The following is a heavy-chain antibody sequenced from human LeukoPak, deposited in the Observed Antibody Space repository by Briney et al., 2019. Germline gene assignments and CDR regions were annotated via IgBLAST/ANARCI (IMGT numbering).Heavy chain of an antibody. CDR3: TRGLAISTSGWYDTFDY. CDR1: GFTFRDSA. CDR2: ISTDGSRI. D-gene: IGHD6-19*01. Sequence: PGGSLRLSCAASGFTFRDSAMYWVRQAPGKGLEYVSVISTDGSRIYYADSVKGRFTNSRDSSKNTLYLQMGSLRAEDMAVYYCTRGLAISTSGWYDTFDYWGQGALVTVSS. V-gene: IGHV3-64*02. J-gene: IGHJ4*02.